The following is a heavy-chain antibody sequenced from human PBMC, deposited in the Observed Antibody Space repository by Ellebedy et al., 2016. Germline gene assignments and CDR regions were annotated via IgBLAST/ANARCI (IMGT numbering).Heavy chain of an antibody. Sequence: GESLKISXAVSGFTFTSYSMKWVRQTPGKGLEWVSYISPSSGSTIYYADSVRGRFTISRDNAKNSMYLQMNSLRVEDTAVYYCARDGSEWSRDLWGQGTLVTVSS. J-gene: IGHJ5*02. CDR1: GFTFTSYS. D-gene: IGHD3-3*01. CDR3: ARDGSEWSRDL. CDR2: ISPSSGSTI. V-gene: IGHV3-48*01.